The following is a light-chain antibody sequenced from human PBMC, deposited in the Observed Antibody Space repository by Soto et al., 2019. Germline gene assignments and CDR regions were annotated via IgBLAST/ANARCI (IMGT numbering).Light chain of an antibody. CDR3: SSYAGANNYV. CDR1: ISDVGGYDF. Sequence: QSALTQPPSASGSPGQSVTISCTGAISDVGGYDFVSWYQHHPGKAPKLMIYEVIKRPSGVPDRFSGSKSGNTASLTVSGLQAEDEADYYCSSYAGANNYVFGTGTKVTVL. V-gene: IGLV2-8*01. J-gene: IGLJ1*01. CDR2: EVI.